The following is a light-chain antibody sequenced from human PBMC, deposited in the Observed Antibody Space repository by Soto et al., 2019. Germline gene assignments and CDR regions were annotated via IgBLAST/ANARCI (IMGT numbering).Light chain of an antibody. CDR3: QPYNNWPPWT. CDR1: QSVSSSY. CDR2: GAS. Sequence: EIVMTQSPATLSVSPGERATLSCRASQSVSSSYLAWYQQKPGQAPRLLIYGASTRATGIPARFSGSGSGTEFTLTISSLQSEDFAVYYCQPYNNWPPWTFGQGTKVDNK. J-gene: IGKJ1*01. V-gene: IGKV3-15*01.